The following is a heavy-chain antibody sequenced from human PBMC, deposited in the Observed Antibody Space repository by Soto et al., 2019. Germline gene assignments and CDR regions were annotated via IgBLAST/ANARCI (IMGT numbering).Heavy chain of an antibody. CDR3: ATPACAATWCSPSHNLDH. CDR1: GGTFVRHV. D-gene: IGHD2-2*01. V-gene: IGHV1-69*09. J-gene: IGHJ4*02. CDR2: INPLSGIS. Sequence: QVQLVQSGAEVKKPESSVKVSCKTSGGTFVRHVISWVRQAPGQGPEWMGKINPLSGISNYAQKFQGRVTFTADTDSSTAYMELSSLRSDDTAVYYCATPACAATWCSPSHNLDHWGQGTLVTVSS.